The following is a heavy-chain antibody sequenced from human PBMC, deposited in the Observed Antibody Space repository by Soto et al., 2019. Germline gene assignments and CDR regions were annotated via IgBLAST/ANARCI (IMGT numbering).Heavy chain of an antibody. J-gene: IGHJ4*02. D-gene: IGHD3-3*01. CDR1: GYTFTNYY. CDR2: INPSGGSP. CDR3: ARAPPTYDFDY. V-gene: IGHV1-46*01. Sequence: ASVKVSCKPSGYTFTNYYIQWVRQAPGQGLEWMGVINPSGGSPNYAQKFQGRVTMTRDTSTSTVYMELSSLRSEDTAVYYCARAPPTYDFDYWGQGTLVTVSS.